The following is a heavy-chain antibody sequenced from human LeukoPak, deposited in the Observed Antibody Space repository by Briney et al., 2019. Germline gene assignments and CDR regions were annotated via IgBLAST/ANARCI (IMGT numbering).Heavy chain of an antibody. CDR3: AKVLLAAPYYYMDV. Sequence: PGGSLRLSCAASGFTFSSYAMSWVRQAPGKGLEWVSAISDSGGSTYYADSVKGRFTISRDNSKNTLYLQMNSLRAEDTAVYYCAKVLLAAPYYYMDVWGKGTTVTVSS. J-gene: IGHJ6*03. CDR2: ISDSGGST. D-gene: IGHD2-15*01. CDR1: GFTFSSYA. V-gene: IGHV3-23*01.